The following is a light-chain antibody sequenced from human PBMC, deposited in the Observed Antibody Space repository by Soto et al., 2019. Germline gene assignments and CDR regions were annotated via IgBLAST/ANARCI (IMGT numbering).Light chain of an antibody. J-gene: IGKJ4*01. CDR2: GAS. Sequence: DIQMTQSPSSVSASVGDRVIITCRASQAFSNLLARYQQKPGKAPKLLIYGASTLQGGVPSRFSGSESGTDFTLTISSLQPEDSATYYCQQATIFPLTFGGGTEVEIK. V-gene: IGKV1-12*01. CDR1: QAFSNL. CDR3: QQATIFPLT.